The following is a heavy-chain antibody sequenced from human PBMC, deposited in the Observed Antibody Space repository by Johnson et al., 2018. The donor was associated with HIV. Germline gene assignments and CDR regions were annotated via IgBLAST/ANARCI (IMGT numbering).Heavy chain of an antibody. Sequence: VQLVESGGGLVQSGGSLRLSCAASGFTFSNYMSWVRQAPGKGLEWVSAIYSGGSTYNADSDTGRFTISIDNAKNTLSLQMKSRRAEDTDVDYCARDRIAARLWAFDIWGQGTMVTVSS. D-gene: IGHD6-13*01. CDR2: IYSGGST. CDR3: ARDRIAARLWAFDI. V-gene: IGHV3-66*01. J-gene: IGHJ3*02. CDR1: GFTFSNY.